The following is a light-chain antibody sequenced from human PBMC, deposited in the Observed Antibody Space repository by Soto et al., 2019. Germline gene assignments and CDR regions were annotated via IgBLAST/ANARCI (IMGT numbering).Light chain of an antibody. CDR3: QQYNKLPLT. CDR1: QSVSSN. V-gene: IGKV3D-15*01. J-gene: IGKJ4*01. Sequence: EIVMTQSPATLSVSPGERATLSCRASQSVSSNLAWYQQKPGQAPRLLIFGASTRATGIPARFSGSGSGTVFTLTISSLQSEDCAVYYCQQYNKLPLTFGGGTKVEIK. CDR2: GAS.